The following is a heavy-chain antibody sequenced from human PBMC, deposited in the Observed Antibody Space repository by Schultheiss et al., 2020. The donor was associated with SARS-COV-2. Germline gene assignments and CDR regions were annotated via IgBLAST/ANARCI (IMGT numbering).Heavy chain of an antibody. D-gene: IGHD4-11*01. J-gene: IGHJ6*03. CDR1: GGSISSSSYY. CDR3: SRGRTSVIPSPVLGLGPHYFSYYMDV. V-gene: IGHV4-39*01. Sequence: SETLSLTCTVSGGSISSSSYYWGLIRQPPGKGLEWIGQVSHSGGTHFNPSLKRRLTISIDTSKRQFSLRLRSVTAADTAIYFCSRGRTSVIPSPVLGLGPHYFSYYMDVWGKGTTVTVSS. CDR2: VSHSGGT.